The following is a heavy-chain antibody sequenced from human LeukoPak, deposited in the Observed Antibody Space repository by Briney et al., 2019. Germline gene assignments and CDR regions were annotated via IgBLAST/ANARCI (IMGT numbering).Heavy chain of an antibody. V-gene: IGHV4-34*01. CDR2: INHSGNT. J-gene: IGHJ6*03. CDR3: ARGPLKYYYGSGSYRSYMDV. CDR1: GVSISSYY. Sequence: SEALSLTCTVSGVSISSYYWSWIRQPPGQGLEWIGEINHSGNTNYKPSLKSRVTISLDTSKNQFSLKLSSVTAADTAVYYCARGPLKYYYGSGSYRSYMDVWGKGTTVTVSS. D-gene: IGHD3-10*01.